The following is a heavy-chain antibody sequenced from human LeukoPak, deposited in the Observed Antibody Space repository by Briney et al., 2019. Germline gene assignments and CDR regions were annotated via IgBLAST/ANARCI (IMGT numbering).Heavy chain of an antibody. V-gene: IGHV4-34*01. CDR1: GGSISRDY. Sequence: PSETLSLTCAVHGGSISRDYWRWIRQPPGKGLEWIGEINHSGTTNYNPSLKTRVTISVDTSKNEFSLKVNSVTAADTAVYYCANADYGDSVVDYWGQGTLVTVSS. CDR2: INHSGTT. CDR3: ANADYGDSVVDY. J-gene: IGHJ4*02. D-gene: IGHD4-17*01.